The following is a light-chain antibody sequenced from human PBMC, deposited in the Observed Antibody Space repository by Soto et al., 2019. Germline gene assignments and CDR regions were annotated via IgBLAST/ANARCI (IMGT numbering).Light chain of an antibody. V-gene: IGLV1-51*01. CDR1: TSNIGKNY. Sequence: QSVLTQSPSVSAAPGQKVTVSCSGSTSNIGKNYVSWYQHLPGSAPKLLIYDNTKRPSGIPDRFSGSKSGTSATLIIAGLETGDEADYYCETWDTSLSVVIFGGGTKVTVL. J-gene: IGLJ2*01. CDR3: ETWDTSLSVVI. CDR2: DNT.